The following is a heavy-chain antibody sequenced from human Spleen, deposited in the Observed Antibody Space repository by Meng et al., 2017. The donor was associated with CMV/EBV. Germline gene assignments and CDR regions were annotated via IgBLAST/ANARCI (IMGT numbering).Heavy chain of an antibody. CDR3: ARGGYQGKNNWFDP. CDR1: GFTFSSYS. J-gene: IGHJ5*02. D-gene: IGHD2-2*01. V-gene: IGHV3-21*01. CDR2: IDSSSGYI. Sequence: SGFTFSSYSMNWVRQAPGKGLEWVSSIDSSSGYIYYADSVKGRFTISRDNAKNSLYLQMNSLRAEDTAVYYCARGGYQGKNNWFDPWGQGALVTVSS.